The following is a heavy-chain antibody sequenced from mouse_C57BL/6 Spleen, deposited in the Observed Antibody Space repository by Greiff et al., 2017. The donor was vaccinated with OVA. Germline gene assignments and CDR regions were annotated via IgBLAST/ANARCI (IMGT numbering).Heavy chain of an antibody. CDR1: GFNIKDYY. CDR2: IDPEDGET. Sequence: VQLQQSGAELVKPGASVKLSCTASGFNIKDYYMHWVKQRTEQGLEWIGRIDPEDGETKNAPKFQGKATITADTSSNTAYLQLSSLTSEDTAVYYCARGGSSSSYYAMDYWGQGTSVTVSS. J-gene: IGHJ4*01. D-gene: IGHD1-1*01. CDR3: ARGGSSSSYYAMDY. V-gene: IGHV14-2*01.